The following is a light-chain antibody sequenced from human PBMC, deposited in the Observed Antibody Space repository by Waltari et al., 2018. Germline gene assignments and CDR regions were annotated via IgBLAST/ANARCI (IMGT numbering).Light chain of an antibody. CDR1: QNIYSN. J-gene: IGKJ1*01. V-gene: IGKV1-6*01. Sequence: IQMTQSPSALSASVGDRVTISCRASQNIYSNLAWYQQKPGKAPKLLIYAASSLQSGIPSRFSGSGSGTDFTLIISSLQPEDSAAYYCQHYYDNPRTFGQGTKVEIK. CDR2: AAS. CDR3: QHYYDNPRT.